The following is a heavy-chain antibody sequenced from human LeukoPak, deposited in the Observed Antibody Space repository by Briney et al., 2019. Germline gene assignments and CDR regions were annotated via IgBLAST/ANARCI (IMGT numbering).Heavy chain of an antibody. CDR2: ISSSSSIM. V-gene: IGHV3-48*04. J-gene: IGHJ4*02. Sequence: PGGSLRLSCEASGFTFSSYSMNWVRQAPGKGLEWVSYISSSSSIMYYTDSVKGRFTISRDNAKNSLYLQMNSLRAEDTAVYYCARDRTVAFDYWGQGTLVTVSS. CDR1: GFTFSSYS. CDR3: ARDRTVAFDY. D-gene: IGHD4-17*01.